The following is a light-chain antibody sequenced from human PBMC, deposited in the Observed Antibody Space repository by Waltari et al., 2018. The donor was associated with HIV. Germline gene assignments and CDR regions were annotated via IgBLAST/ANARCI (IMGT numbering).Light chain of an antibody. CDR1: SSDVGAFNF. Sequence: SALTQPRSVSGSPGQSVTISCTGTSSDVGAFNFVSWFQQHPGKAPKLVISDVSKRPSGVPDRFSGSKSGNTASLTISEIQAEDEADYYCCSYAGSYSLIFGGGTTLTVL. J-gene: IGLJ2*01. V-gene: IGLV2-11*01. CDR3: CSYAGSYSLI. CDR2: DVS.